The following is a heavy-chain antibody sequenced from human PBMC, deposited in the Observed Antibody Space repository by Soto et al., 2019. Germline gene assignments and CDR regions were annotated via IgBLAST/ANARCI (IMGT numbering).Heavy chain of an antibody. J-gene: IGHJ4*02. CDR3: ARVGSRIAASPWASSDY. CDR1: GGTFSSYA. V-gene: IGHV1-69*01. Sequence: QVQLVQSGAEVKKPGSSVKVSCKASGGTFSSYAISWVRQAPGQGLEWMGGIIPIFGTANYAQKLQGRVTITADESTSTAYMEMSSLRSEDTAGYYCARVGSRIAASPWASSDYWGQGTLVTVSS. CDR2: IIPIFGTA. D-gene: IGHD6-13*01.